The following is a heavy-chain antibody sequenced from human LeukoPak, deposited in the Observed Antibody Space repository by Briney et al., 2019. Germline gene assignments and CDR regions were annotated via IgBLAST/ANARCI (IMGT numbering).Heavy chain of an antibody. V-gene: IGHV3-30-3*01. J-gene: IGHJ4*02. CDR2: VSYDGSSQ. D-gene: IGHD3-9*01. CDR1: GFPFTSYG. Sequence: GGSLRLSCAASGFPFTSYGIHWVRQAPGKGLEWVAFVSYDGSSQYYADSVKGRFTISRDNSKNTLYLQMDSLRAEDTAVYYCARDRIRNFDYMYYFDSWGQGTLVTVCS. CDR3: ARDRIRNFDYMYYFDS.